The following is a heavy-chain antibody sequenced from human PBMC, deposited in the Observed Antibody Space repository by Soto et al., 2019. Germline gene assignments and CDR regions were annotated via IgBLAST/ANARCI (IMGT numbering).Heavy chain of an antibody. Sequence: GGSLRLSCAASGFTFGNYAMSWVRQAPGKGLEWVSSISGSGGSTYHADSVKGRFTISRDDSKNTLHLQMNSLRAEDTALYYCAKRPGSSSAGSRFDSWGQGMLVTVSS. CDR2: ISGSGGST. CDR3: AKRPGSSSAGSRFDS. J-gene: IGHJ5*01. CDR1: GFTFGNYA. V-gene: IGHV3-23*01. D-gene: IGHD6-6*01.